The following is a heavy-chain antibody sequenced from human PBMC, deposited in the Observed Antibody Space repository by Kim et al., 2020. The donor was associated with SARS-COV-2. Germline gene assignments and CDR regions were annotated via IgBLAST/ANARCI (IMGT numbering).Heavy chain of an antibody. Sequence: GTANDEQKFQGRVTITADESTSTAYMELSSLRSEDTAVYYCATGSGYFYWGQGTLVTVSS. J-gene: IGHJ4*02. CDR2: GTA. V-gene: IGHV1-69*01. D-gene: IGHD3-22*01. CDR3: ATGSGYFY.